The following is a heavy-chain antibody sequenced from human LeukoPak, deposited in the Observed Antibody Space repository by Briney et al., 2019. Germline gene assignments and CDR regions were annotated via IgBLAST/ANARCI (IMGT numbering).Heavy chain of an antibody. V-gene: IGHV3-30*03. J-gene: IGHJ4*02. CDR1: GFTFSSYG. CDR2: ISYDGSNK. D-gene: IGHD4-17*01. CDR3: ARQTTVTTPYFDY. Sequence: GGSLRLSCAASGFTFSSYGMHWVRQAPGKGLEWVAVISYDGSNKYYADSVKGRFTISRDNSKNTLYLQMNSLRAEDTAVYYCARQTTVTTPYFDYWGQGTLVTVSS.